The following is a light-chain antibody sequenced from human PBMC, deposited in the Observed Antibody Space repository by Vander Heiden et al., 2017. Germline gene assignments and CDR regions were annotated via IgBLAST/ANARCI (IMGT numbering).Light chain of an antibody. V-gene: IGKV1-39*01. CDR2: GAS. CDR1: QNIDTY. Sequence: DIQMTQSPSSLSASLGGRVTIPCRTSQNIDTYLNWYQQKPGKAPKLLMYGASSLQSGVPSRFSGSGSGTDFTLTINSLQPEDFATYYCQQSYSTPYTFGQGTKLEIK. J-gene: IGKJ2*01. CDR3: QQSYSTPYT.